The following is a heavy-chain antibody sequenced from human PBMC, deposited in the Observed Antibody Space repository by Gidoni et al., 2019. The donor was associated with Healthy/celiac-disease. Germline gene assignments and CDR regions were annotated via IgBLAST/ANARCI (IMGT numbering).Heavy chain of an antibody. D-gene: IGHD1-26*01. CDR2: RWYDGSNK. V-gene: IGHV3-33*08. CDR3: ARGQQVGATPGDY. Sequence: QVQLVEAGGGVVEPGRSLRLCCAASGFTFSRYGMHGGRQAPGKGLEWVAVRWYDGSNKYYADSVKGRFTISRDNSKNTLNLQMNSLRAEDTAVYYCARGQQVGATPGDYWGQGTLVTVSS. CDR1: GFTFSRYG. J-gene: IGHJ4*02.